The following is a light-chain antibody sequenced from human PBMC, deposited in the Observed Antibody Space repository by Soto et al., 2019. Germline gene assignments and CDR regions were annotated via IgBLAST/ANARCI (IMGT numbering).Light chain of an antibody. V-gene: IGKV1-27*01. J-gene: IGKJ4*01. CDR3: QQYHSVPLT. CDR1: QGISNY. Sequence: DIPMTQSPSSLSASVGERVTITCRASQGISNYLAWYQQKPGKVPKLLIYGASTLQSGVPSRFSGSGSETDFPLTISSLQPEDVATYYCQQYHSVPLTFGRGTKVEIK. CDR2: GAS.